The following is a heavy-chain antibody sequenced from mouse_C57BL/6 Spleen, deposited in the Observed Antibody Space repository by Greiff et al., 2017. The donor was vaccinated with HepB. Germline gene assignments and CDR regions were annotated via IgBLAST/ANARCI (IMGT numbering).Heavy chain of an antibody. D-gene: IGHD1-1*01. Sequence: VQLQQSGPELVKPGASVKISCKASGYAFSSSWMNWVKQRPGKGLEWIGRIYPGDGDTNYNGKFKGKATLTADKSSSTAYMQLSSLTSEDSAVYFCAREGDYYGSSYVGYWGQGTTLTVSS. CDR2: IYPGDGDT. CDR1: GYAFSSSW. J-gene: IGHJ2*01. V-gene: IGHV1-82*01. CDR3: AREGDYYGSSYVGY.